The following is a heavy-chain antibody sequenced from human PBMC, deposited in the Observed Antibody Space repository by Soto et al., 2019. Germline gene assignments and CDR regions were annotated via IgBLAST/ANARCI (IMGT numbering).Heavy chain of an antibody. V-gene: IGHV3-66*04. CDR3: ARQGVALELDF. Sequence: GGSLRLSCAASGFTVSSNYMSWVRQAPGKGLDWVSVIYTNGKTYYADSVKGRFIISRDNAKNTLYLQMNSLRAEDTTVYYCARQGVALELDFWGQGTLVTVSS. J-gene: IGHJ4*02. D-gene: IGHD2-21*01. CDR1: GFTVSSNY. CDR2: IYTNGKT.